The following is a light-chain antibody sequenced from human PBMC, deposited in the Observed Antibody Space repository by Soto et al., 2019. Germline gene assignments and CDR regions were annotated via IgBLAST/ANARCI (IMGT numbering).Light chain of an antibody. CDR1: SGHSSYI. CDR2: LEGSGSY. V-gene: IGLV4-60*03. Sequence: QLVLTQSSSASASLGSSVKLTCTLSSGHSSYIIAWHQQQPGKAPRYLMKLEGSGSYNKGSGVPDRFSGSSSGADRYLTISNLQSEDEADYYCETWDSNTPRGVFGGGTKVTVL. J-gene: IGLJ2*01. CDR3: ETWDSNTPRGV.